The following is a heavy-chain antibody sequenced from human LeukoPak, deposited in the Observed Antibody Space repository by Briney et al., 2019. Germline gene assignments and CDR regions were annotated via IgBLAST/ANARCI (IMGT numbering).Heavy chain of an antibody. D-gene: IGHD2-15*01. CDR2: ISGSGGST. Sequence: GGSLRLSCAASGFTFSSYAMSWVRQAPGKGLEWVSAISGSGGSTYYADSVKGRFTISRDNSKNTLYLQMNSLRAEDTAVYYCAKDGDCSGGSCLPYYFDYWGQGTLVTVSS. V-gene: IGHV3-23*01. CDR1: GFTFSSYA. J-gene: IGHJ4*02. CDR3: AKDGDCSGGSCLPYYFDY.